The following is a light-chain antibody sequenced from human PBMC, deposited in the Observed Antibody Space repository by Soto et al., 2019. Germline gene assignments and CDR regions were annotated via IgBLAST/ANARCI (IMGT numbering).Light chain of an antibody. Sequence: DIVMTQSPDSLAVSLGERATINCKSSQSVLYSSNYKDYLAWYQQKPGQPPKLLIYWASTRESGVPDRFSGVGAGTDFAHTLSRRQAEDVVFYFCHPYYRIPRTFGPWNKVDSK. CDR3: HPYYRIPRT. V-gene: IGKV4-1*01. J-gene: IGKJ3*01. CDR1: QSVLYSSNYKDY. CDR2: WAS.